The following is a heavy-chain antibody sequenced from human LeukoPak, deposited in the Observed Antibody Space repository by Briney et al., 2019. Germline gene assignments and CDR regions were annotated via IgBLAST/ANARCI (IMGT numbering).Heavy chain of an antibody. CDR3: ARDPRFLEWLPYDY. J-gene: IGHJ4*02. V-gene: IGHV3-48*01. D-gene: IGHD3-3*01. CDR2: ISSSSSTI. CDR1: GFTFSSYS. Sequence: GGSLRLSCAASGFTFSSYSMNWVRQAPGKGLEWVSYISSSSSTIYYADSVKGRFTISRDNAKNSLYLQMNSLRAEDTAVYYSARDPRFLEWLPYDYWGQGTLVTVPS.